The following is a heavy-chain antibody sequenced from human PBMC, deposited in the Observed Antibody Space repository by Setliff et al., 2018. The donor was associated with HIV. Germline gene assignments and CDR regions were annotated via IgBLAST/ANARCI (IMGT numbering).Heavy chain of an antibody. Sequence: PSETLSLTCDVSGFSISSRYYWGWIRQSPGKGLEWVGSIYHSGTTYYNPSLNDRATISLDTSKNQFSLKLNSVTAADTAVYYRARAAAGNTGPFDLWGQGSPVTVSS. J-gene: IGHJ4*02. V-gene: IGHV4-38-2*01. CDR1: GFSISSRYY. CDR3: ARAAAGNTGPFDL. CDR2: IYHSGTT. D-gene: IGHD4-17*01.